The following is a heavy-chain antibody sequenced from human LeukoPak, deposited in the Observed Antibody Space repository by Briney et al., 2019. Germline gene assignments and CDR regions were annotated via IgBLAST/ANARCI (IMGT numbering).Heavy chain of an antibody. CDR2: IWYDGSNK. D-gene: IGHD3-10*01. J-gene: IGHJ6*03. V-gene: IGHV3-33*01. CDR1: GFTFSSYG. CDR3: ARSSTGYYGSGSYYPYYMDV. Sequence: PGGSLRLSCAASGFTFSSYGMHWRRQAPGKGLEWVAVIWYDGSNKYYADSVKGRFTISRDNSKNTLYLQMNSLRAEDTAVYYCARSSTGYYGSGSYYPYYMDVWGKGTTVTVSS.